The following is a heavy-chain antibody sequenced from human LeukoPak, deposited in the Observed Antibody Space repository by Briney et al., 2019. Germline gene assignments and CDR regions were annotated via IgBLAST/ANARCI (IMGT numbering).Heavy chain of an antibody. D-gene: IGHD3-22*01. Sequence: GGSLRLSCAASGFTFSSYAMSWVRQAPGKGLEWVSAISGSGGSTYYADSVKGRLTISRDNSKNTLYLQMNSLRAEDTAVYYCAKDLPTVTYYYDSSGYSSDYWGQGTLVTVSS. CDR2: ISGSGGST. CDR1: GFTFSSYA. J-gene: IGHJ4*02. CDR3: AKDLPTVTYYYDSSGYSSDY. V-gene: IGHV3-23*01.